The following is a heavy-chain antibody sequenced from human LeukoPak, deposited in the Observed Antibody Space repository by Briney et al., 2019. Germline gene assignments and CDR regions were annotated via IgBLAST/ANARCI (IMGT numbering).Heavy chain of an antibody. J-gene: IGHJ4*02. V-gene: IGHV3-53*01. CDR1: GFTVSSNY. Sequence: QTGGSLRLSCAASGFTVSSNYMSWVRQAPGKGLEWVSVIYSGGSTYYADSVKGRFTISRDNSKNTLYLQMNSLRAEDTAVYYCARTGYCRSTRCYVDYWGQGALVTVSS. D-gene: IGHD2-2*01. CDR2: IYSGGST. CDR3: ARTGYCRSTRCYVDY.